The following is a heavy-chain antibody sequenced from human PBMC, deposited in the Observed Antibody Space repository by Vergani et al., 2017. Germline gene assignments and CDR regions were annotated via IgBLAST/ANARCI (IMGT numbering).Heavy chain of an antibody. D-gene: IGHD1-26*01. Sequence: QLQLQESGPGLVKPSETLSLTCTVSGGSISSSSYYWGWIRQPPGKGLEWIGSIYYSGSTYYNPSLKRRVTISVDTSKNQFSLKLSSVTAADTAVYYWARPGSSVYYYGMDVWGQGTTVTVSS. J-gene: IGHJ6*02. V-gene: IGHV4-39*01. CDR1: GGSISSSSYY. CDR3: ARPGSSVYYYGMDV. CDR2: IYYSGST.